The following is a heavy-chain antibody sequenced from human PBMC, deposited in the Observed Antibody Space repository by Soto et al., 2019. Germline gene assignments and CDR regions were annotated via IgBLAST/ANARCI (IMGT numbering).Heavy chain of an antibody. D-gene: IGHD3-22*01. CDR1: GGSISSYY. CDR3: ARGGGPHYYDSSGYYRPFDY. Sequence: SETLSLTGTVSGGSISSYYWSWIRRPPGKGLEWIGYIYYSGSTNYNPSLKSRVTISVDTSKNQFSLKLSSVTAADTAVYYCARGGGPHYYDSSGYYRPFDYWGQGTLVTVSS. J-gene: IGHJ4*02. V-gene: IGHV4-59*01. CDR2: IYYSGST.